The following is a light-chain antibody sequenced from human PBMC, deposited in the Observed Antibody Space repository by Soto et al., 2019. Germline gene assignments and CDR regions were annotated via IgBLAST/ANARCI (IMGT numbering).Light chain of an antibody. Sequence: QSVLTQPPSASGTPGQRVTISCSGSSSNIGGNYVSWYQQFPGTAPKLLIYANSNRPSGVPDRFSGSKSGTSASLAITGLQAEDEADYYCQSYDSSLSEGVFGGGTKLTVL. J-gene: IGLJ2*01. V-gene: IGLV1-40*01. CDR3: QSYDSSLSEGV. CDR2: ANS. CDR1: SSNIGGNY.